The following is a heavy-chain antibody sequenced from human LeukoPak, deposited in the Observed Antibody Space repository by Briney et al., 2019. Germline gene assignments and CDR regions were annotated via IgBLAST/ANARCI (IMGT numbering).Heavy chain of an antibody. CDR2: ISHAGRS. Sequence: SETLSLTCTVSGVSISSSHWWNWVRQAPGKGLDWVGEISHAGRSKYNPSLKNRVTISKDNSKNQFSPTLKSVTAADTATYYCTRSWGWWSLDYWGLGALVIVSS. D-gene: IGHD2-8*02. V-gene: IGHV4-4*02. J-gene: IGHJ4*02. CDR1: GVSISSSHW. CDR3: TRSWGWWSLDY.